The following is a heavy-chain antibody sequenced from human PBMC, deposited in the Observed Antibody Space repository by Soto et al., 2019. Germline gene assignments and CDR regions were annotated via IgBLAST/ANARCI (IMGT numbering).Heavy chain of an antibody. Sequence: PGGSLRLSCAASGFSFSNYAMSWVRQAPGKGLEWVSSFSGNGGGTHYADSVKGRFTISRDNSKNTLFLQMNSLRSEDTAVCYCAKDRGSSGYYGSDYWGQGTLVTVSS. CDR3: AKDRGSSGYYGSDY. D-gene: IGHD3-22*01. J-gene: IGHJ4*02. CDR2: FSGNGGGT. CDR1: GFSFSNYA. V-gene: IGHV3-23*01.